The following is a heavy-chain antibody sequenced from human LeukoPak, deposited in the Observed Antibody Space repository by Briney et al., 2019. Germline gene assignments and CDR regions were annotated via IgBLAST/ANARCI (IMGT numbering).Heavy chain of an antibody. CDR3: ARSLYDFDY. CDR2: IKQDGSEK. D-gene: IGHD3-3*01. J-gene: IGHJ4*02. CDR1: GFTFSNYW. Sequence: GGSLRLSCAASGFTFSNYWMSWVRQAPGKGLEWVANIKQDGSEKYYVDSVKGRFTISRDNTRSSLYLQMNSLRAEDTAVYYCARSLYDFDYWGQGTLVTVSS. V-gene: IGHV3-7*01.